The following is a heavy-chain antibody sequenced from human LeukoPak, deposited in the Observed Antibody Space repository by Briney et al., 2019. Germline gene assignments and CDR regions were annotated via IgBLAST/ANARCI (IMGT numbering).Heavy chain of an antibody. CDR1: GGTFSSYA. J-gene: IGHJ4*02. CDR2: IIPIFGTA. Sequence: ASVKVSCKASGGTFSSYAISWVRQAPGQGLEWTGGIIPIFGTANYAQKFQGRVTMTEDTSTDTAYMELSSLRSEDAAVYYCATGPVDTAMVLYWGQGTLVTVSS. CDR3: ATGPVDTAMVLY. D-gene: IGHD5-18*01. V-gene: IGHV1-69*06.